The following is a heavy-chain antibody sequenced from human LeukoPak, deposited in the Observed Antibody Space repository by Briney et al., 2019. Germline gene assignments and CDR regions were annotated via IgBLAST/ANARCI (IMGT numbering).Heavy chain of an antibody. CDR1: GYSISSIHC. CDR3: ARDLRMATIAYFDY. CDR2: ICQGGST. V-gene: IGHV4-38-2*02. Sequence: KPSETLSLTCTVSGYSISSIHCWGWIRQPPGKGLEWIGTICQGGSTYYSPSLKSRVILSLDTSKNQFSLRLSSVTAADTAVYYCARDLRMATIAYFDYWGQGTLVTVSS. J-gene: IGHJ4*02. D-gene: IGHD5-24*01.